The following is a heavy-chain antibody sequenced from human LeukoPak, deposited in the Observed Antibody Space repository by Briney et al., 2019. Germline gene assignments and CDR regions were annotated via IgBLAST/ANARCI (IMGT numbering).Heavy chain of an antibody. CDR1: GFTFSSYA. CDR2: ISSNGGST. CDR3: ARDLEVVVITTGFDY. Sequence: GGSLRLSCAASGFTFSSYAMHWVRQAPRKGLEYVSAISSNGGSTYYANSVKGRFTISRDNSKNTLYLQMGSLRAEDMAVYYCARDLEVVVITTGFDYWGQGTLVTVSS. V-gene: IGHV3-64*01. D-gene: IGHD3-22*01. J-gene: IGHJ4*02.